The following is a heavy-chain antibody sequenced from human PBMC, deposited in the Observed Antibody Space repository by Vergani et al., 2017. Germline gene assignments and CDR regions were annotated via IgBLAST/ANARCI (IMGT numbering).Heavy chain of an antibody. CDR2: INSDGSST. D-gene: IGHD3-16*02. CDR3: ARDFEGYDYIWGSYRRYFQH. Sequence: EVQLVESGGGLVQPGGSLRLSCAASGFTFSSYWMHWVRQAPGKGLVWVSRINSDGSSTSYADSVKGRFTISRDNAKNTLYLQMNSLRAEDTAVYYCARDFEGYDYIWGSYRRYFQHWGQGTLVTVSS. J-gene: IGHJ1*01. V-gene: IGHV3-74*01. CDR1: GFTFSSYW.